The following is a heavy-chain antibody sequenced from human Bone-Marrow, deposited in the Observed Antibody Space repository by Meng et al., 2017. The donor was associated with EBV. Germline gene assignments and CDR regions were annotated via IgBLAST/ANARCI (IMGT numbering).Heavy chain of an antibody. CDR2: INHSGST. CDR1: GGSFSGYY. D-gene: IGHD2-15*01. Sequence: HVQLQQGGGGLFKPSGTLSLTWAVYGGSFSGYYWSWIRQPPGKGLEWIGEINHSGSTNYNPSLKSRVTISVDTSKNQFSLKLSSVTAADTAVYYCATKGYCSGGSCYSTTFPRYFDYWGQGTLVTVSS. V-gene: IGHV4-34*01. CDR3: ATKGYCSGGSCYSTTFPRYFDY. J-gene: IGHJ4*02.